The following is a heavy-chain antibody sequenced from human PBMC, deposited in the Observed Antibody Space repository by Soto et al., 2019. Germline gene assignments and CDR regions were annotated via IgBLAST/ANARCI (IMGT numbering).Heavy chain of an antibody. J-gene: IGHJ4*02. Sequence: QVQLVQSGAEVKKPGSSVKVSCKASGGTFSSYTISWVRQAPGQGLEWMGRIIPILGIANYVQKFQGRVTITADKSTSTAYMELSSLRSEDTAVYYCARFAVGHSGDPEGYWGQGTLVTVSS. D-gene: IGHD3-10*01. CDR1: GGTFSSYT. V-gene: IGHV1-69*02. CDR3: ARFAVGHSGDPEGY. CDR2: IIPILGIA.